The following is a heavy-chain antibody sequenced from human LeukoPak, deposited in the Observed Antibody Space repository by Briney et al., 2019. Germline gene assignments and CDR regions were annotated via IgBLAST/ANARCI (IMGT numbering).Heavy chain of an antibody. V-gene: IGHV3-23*01. D-gene: IGHD5-18*01. Sequence: PGGSLRLSCAASGFTFNSYAMSWVRQAPGKGLEWVSVINGGGSSSYADSVEGRFTVSRDNSKNTLYLQMNSVRDEDTAVYYCAKGQVYNYDDSIDYWGQGTLVTVSS. CDR3: AKGQVYNYDDSIDY. CDR1: GFTFNSYA. CDR2: INGGGSS. J-gene: IGHJ4*02.